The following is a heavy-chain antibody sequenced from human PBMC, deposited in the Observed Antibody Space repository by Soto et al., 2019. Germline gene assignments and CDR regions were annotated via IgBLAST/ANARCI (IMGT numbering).Heavy chain of an antibody. CDR2: ISGTGGET. D-gene: IGHD6-19*01. V-gene: IGHV3-23*01. CDR1: GSTFTSYV. J-gene: IGHJ4*02. CDR3: AKTRYSSGWYHFDY. Sequence: PGGSLRLSCAASGSTFTSYVINWVRQAPGKGLEWVSGISGTGGETGYADSVKGRFTISRDNSKNTLYLQMNSLRAEDTAVYYCAKTRYSSGWYHFDYWGQGTLVTVSS.